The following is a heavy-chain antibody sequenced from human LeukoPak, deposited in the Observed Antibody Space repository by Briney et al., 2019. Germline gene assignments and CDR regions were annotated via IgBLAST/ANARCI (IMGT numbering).Heavy chain of an antibody. V-gene: IGHV3-23*01. D-gene: IGHD5-18*01. CDR3: AKAGYSFGLDS. CDR2: ITNSGDKA. CDR1: GFNFIIYA. Sequence: GGSLRLSCAASGFNFIIYAMVWVRQAPGKGPEWVSSITNSGDKAYYADSVKGRFTISRDNPKNTLYLQMNSLRVEGTALYYCAKAGYSFGLDSWGQGTLVTVSS. J-gene: IGHJ4*02.